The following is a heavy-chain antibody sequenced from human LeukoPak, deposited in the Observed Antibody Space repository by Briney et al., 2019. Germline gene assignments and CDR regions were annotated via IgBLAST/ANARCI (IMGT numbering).Heavy chain of an antibody. V-gene: IGHV3-20*04. CDR3: AIRKCYVISTGYSIPFDH. Sequence: GGSLRLSCAAPGFTFDDYGMCWGRQAPGKGLEWVSGINWNGDITGYADSVKGRFTISRDTAKNSLYLPMNSLRAEDTTLQYFAIRKCYVISTGYSIPFDHWGQGTLVTVSS. J-gene: IGHJ4*02. CDR2: INWNGDIT. CDR1: GFTFDDYG. D-gene: IGHD3-22*01.